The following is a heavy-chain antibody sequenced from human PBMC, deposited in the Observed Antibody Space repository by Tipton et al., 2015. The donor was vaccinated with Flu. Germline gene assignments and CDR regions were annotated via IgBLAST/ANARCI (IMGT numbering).Heavy chain of an antibody. CDR2: IYYTGNT. J-gene: IGHJ5*02. V-gene: IGHV4-59*08. D-gene: IGHD4-11*01. CDR3: ARRDYSNYVSEPKNWFDP. Sequence: GLVKPSETLSLTCTVSGGSISSYYWNWIRQSPGKGLEWIGNIYYTGNTKYNPLFKSRVTISVDTSMNQFSLKLSSVTAADTAVYYCARRDYSNYVSEPKNWFDPWGQGALVTVSS. CDR1: GGSISSYY.